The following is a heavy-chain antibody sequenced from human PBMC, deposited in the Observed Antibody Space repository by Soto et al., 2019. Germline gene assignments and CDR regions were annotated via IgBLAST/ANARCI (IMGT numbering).Heavy chain of an antibody. J-gene: IGHJ4*02. D-gene: IGHD3-10*01. Sequence: ASVKVSCKASGGTFSSYTISWVRQAPGQGLEWMGMIFPIFGIANYAQKFQGRVTITADKSTSTAYMELSSLRFEDTAVYYCARDPTTNYYGSGSYARYFDYWGQGTLVTVSS. CDR1: GGTFSSYT. V-gene: IGHV1-69*04. CDR3: ARDPTTNYYGSGSYARYFDY. CDR2: IFPIFGIA.